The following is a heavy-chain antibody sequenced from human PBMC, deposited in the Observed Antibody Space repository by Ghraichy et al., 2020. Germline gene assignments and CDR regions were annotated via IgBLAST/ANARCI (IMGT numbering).Heavy chain of an antibody. CDR1: GVSISSSSYY. CDR3: ARRRPSSTTFDY. D-gene: IGHD1-14*01. CDR2: IYYSGST. Sequence: SETLSLTCSVSGVSISSSSYYWGWIRQPPGKGLEWIGSIYYSGSTYYNPSLKSRVTISVDTSKNQFSLKLSSVTAADTAVYYCARRRPSSTTFDYWGQGTLVTVSS. V-gene: IGHV4-39*01. J-gene: IGHJ4*02.